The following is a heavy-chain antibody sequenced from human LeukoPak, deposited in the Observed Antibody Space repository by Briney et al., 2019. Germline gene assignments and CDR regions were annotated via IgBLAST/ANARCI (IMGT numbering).Heavy chain of an antibody. J-gene: IGHJ4*02. D-gene: IGHD3-10*01. V-gene: IGHV3-23*01. CDR1: GFTFSSYG. CDR2: ISGSGGST. CDR3: AKGQGIPGLLWFGELFKLWSGAAFDY. Sequence: GGSLRLSCAASGFTFSSYGMSWVRQAPGKGLEWVSAISGSGGSTYYADSVKGRFTISRDNSKNTLYLQMNSLRAEDTAVYYCAKGQGIPGLLWFGELFKLWSGAAFDYWGQGTLVTVSS.